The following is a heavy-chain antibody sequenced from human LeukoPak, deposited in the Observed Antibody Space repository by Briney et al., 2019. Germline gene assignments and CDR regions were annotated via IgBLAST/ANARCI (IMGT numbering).Heavy chain of an antibody. Sequence: GGSLRLSCSASGFSFSRYWMSWVRQAPGKGLEWVANIKQDGSQKFYVASVKGRFTISRDNAKNSLCLQMNSLRAEDTAVYYCVRGDYYDSGTSFIDAFDIWGQGTRVTVSS. CDR2: IKQDGSQK. J-gene: IGHJ3*02. CDR1: GFSFSRYW. D-gene: IGHD3-10*01. V-gene: IGHV3-7*01. CDR3: VRGDYYDSGTSFIDAFDI.